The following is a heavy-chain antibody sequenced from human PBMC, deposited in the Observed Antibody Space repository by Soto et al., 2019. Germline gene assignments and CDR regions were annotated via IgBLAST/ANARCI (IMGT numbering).Heavy chain of an antibody. CDR1: GFTFSSYA. V-gene: IGHV3-30-3*01. Sequence: VQLVESGGGVVQPGRSLRLSCAASGFTFSSYAMHWVRQAPGKGLEWVAVISYDGSNKYYADSVKGRFTISRDNSKNTLYLQMNSLRAEDTAVYYCASTSRSLRYFDWLLYVDYWGQGTLVTVSS. J-gene: IGHJ4*02. D-gene: IGHD3-9*01. CDR3: ASTSRSLRYFDWLLYVDY. CDR2: ISYDGSNK.